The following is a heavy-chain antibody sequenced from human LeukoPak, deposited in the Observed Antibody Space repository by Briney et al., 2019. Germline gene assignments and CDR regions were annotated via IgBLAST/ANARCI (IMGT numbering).Heavy chain of an antibody. D-gene: IGHD3-3*01. V-gene: IGHV1-46*03. J-gene: IGHJ6*03. Sequence: ASVKISCKASGYTFTSYYIHWVRQAPGQGLEWMGIRNPSGGSTSYAQKFQGRVTMTRDTSTSTVYMELSSLRSDDTAVYYCTRATIFGVVVHYYYMDVWGKGTTVTGSS. CDR3: TRATIFGVVVHYYYMDV. CDR2: RNPSGGST. CDR1: GYTFTSYY.